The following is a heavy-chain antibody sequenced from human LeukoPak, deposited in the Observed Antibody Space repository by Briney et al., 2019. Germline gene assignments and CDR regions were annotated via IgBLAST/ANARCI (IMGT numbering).Heavy chain of an antibody. Sequence: SVKVSCKASGGSFRTYPISWVRQAPGQGLEWMGGLTQFFRRTNYTQKFQGRLTITTDESSSTAYMELSDLRSDDTAVYYCATSESGRAWDWFAPWGQGTLVTVSS. V-gene: IGHV1-69*05. CDR1: GGSFRTYP. J-gene: IGHJ5*02. CDR2: LTQFFRRT. D-gene: IGHD3-10*01. CDR3: ATSESGRAWDWFAP.